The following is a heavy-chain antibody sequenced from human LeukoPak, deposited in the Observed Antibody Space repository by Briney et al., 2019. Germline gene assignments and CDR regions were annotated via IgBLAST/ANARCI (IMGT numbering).Heavy chain of an antibody. J-gene: IGHJ2*01. V-gene: IGHV1-46*02. CDR1: GYTFDVYY. CDR2: FNPSGGNT. Sequence: ASVTVSFTASGYTFDVYYIHWVRQAPGQGLEWMGIFNPSGGNTNYAQRFQGRVTLTRDTSTTAVYMDLSGLRPEDTAVYYCARGRTVTNDFDLWGRGTLLTVSS. D-gene: IGHD4-17*01. CDR3: ARGRTVTNDFDL.